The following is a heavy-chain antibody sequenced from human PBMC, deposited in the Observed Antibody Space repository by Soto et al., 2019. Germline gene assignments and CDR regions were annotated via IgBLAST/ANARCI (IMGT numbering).Heavy chain of an antibody. CDR1: GGTFSSYA. Sequence: ASVKVSCKASGGTFSSYAISWVRQAPGRGLEWMGGIIPIFGTANYAQKFQGRVTITADKSTSTAYMELSSLRSEDTAVYYCASKTIEGGLRFLEWSPPYYYYGMDVWGQGTTVTVSS. CDR3: ASKTIEGGLRFLEWSPPYYYYGMDV. J-gene: IGHJ6*02. D-gene: IGHD3-3*01. CDR2: IIPIFGTA. V-gene: IGHV1-69*06.